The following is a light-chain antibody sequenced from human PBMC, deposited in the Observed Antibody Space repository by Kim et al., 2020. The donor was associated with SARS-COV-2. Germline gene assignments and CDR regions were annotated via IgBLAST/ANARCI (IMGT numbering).Light chain of an antibody. CDR3: QQYSDKIS. CDR2: GAL. J-gene: IGKJ5*01. Sequence: SVSPGKRLTLSCRASQTIGNILACYQQRPGQAPRLLIYGALTRATDISARFSGSGSGTDFTLTISSLQPEDFAIYLCQQYSDKISFGQGTRLEIK. CDR1: QTIGNI. V-gene: IGKV3-15*01.